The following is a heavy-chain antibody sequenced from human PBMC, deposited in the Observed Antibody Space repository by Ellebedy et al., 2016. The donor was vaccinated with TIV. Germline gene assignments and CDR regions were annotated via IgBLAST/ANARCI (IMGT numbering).Heavy chain of an antibody. CDR2: IYHTGHT. V-gene: IGHV4-59*01. CDR3: AGGSGWLPDS. D-gene: IGHD6-19*01. J-gene: IGHJ4*02. CDR1: GGSISSYY. Sequence: GSLRLXXTVSGGSISSYYWNWIRQPPGKGLEWIANIYHTGHTNYNPSLKSRGTTSLDTSKKQFSLNLTSVTAADTAVYYCAGGSGWLPDSWGQGMLVTVSS.